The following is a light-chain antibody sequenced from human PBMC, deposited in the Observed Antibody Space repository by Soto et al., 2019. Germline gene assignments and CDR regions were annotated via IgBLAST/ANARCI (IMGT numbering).Light chain of an antibody. CDR2: SAS. V-gene: IGKV1-12*01. Sequence: DFQMTQSPSSVSASVGDRVTITCRASQGISSRLAWYHQKPGKAPKLLLYSASIFESGVPSRFSGRGSGTDFTLTITILQPEVFASYFCHHTLSFPLTFGGGTEVE. CDR1: QGISSR. CDR3: HHTLSFPLT. J-gene: IGKJ4*01.